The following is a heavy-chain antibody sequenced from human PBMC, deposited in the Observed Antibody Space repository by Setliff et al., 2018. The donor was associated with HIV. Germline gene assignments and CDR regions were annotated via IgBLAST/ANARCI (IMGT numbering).Heavy chain of an antibody. D-gene: IGHD3-10*01. Sequence: ASETLSLTCTVSGGSISSGDYYWTRTRQPPGKGLEWIGYIYNSGSTYYEPSLRGRVTISIDRSKNQFSLKLNSVTAADTAVYYCARETNASGSLTAYWYFDLWGRGTLVTVSS. V-gene: IGHV4-30-4*08. CDR2: IYNSGST. J-gene: IGHJ2*01. CDR1: GGSISSGDYY. CDR3: ARETNASGSLTAYWYFDL.